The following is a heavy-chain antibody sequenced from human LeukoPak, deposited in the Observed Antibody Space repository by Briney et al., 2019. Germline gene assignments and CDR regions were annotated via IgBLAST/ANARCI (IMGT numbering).Heavy chain of an antibody. D-gene: IGHD4-11*01. CDR3: ARPPTVKTPDFDH. V-gene: IGHV3-21*01. CDR2: INNSSSYI. Sequence: GGSLRLSCAASGFTFSSYAMSWVRQAPGKGLEWVSSINNSSSYIFYADSVKGRFTISRDNAKNSLYLQMNSLRVDDTAVYYCARPPTVKTPDFDHWGQGTLVIVSS. CDR1: GFTFSSYA. J-gene: IGHJ4*02.